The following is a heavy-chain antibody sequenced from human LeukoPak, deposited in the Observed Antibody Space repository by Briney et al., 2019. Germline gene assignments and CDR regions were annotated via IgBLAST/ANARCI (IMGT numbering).Heavy chain of an antibody. CDR3: ARIVLTPPYGMDV. CDR1: RFTFISYS. Sequence: GGSLRLSCVASRFTFISYSMTWVRRAPGTGLEWVSSISFGGGHIFYTDSVKGRFTIFRDDSKNSLYLEMNSLRAEDTAVYFCARIVLTPPYGMDVWGQGTTVTVSS. V-gene: IGHV3-21*01. D-gene: IGHD2/OR15-2a*01. J-gene: IGHJ6*02. CDR2: ISFGGGHI.